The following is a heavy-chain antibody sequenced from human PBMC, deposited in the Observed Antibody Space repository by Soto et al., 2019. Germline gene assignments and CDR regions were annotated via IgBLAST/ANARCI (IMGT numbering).Heavy chain of an antibody. CDR2: ISWNSGRI. Sequence: QLGGSLRLSCAASGFTFDDYAMHWVRQAPGKGLEWVSGISWNSGRIGYADSVKGRFTISRDSAKNSLYLQMNSLRSEDTALYYCAKGSGYSGYDYADYWGQGTLVTVSS. V-gene: IGHV3-9*01. CDR1: GFTFDDYA. CDR3: AKGSGYSGYDYADY. J-gene: IGHJ4*01. D-gene: IGHD5-12*01.